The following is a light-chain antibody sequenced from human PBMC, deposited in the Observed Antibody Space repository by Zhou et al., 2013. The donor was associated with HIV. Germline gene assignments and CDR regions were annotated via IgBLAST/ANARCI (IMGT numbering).Light chain of an antibody. J-gene: IGKJ3*01. Sequence: DIQLTQSPSFLSASVGDRVTITCRASQALYLAWYQQKPGKAPNLLIYATSTLQNGVPSRFSGSASGTEFTLTISSLQPEDFATYYCQQVTPYPFTFGPGTKVDFK. V-gene: IGKV1-9*01. CDR1: QALY. CDR3: QQVTPYPFT. CDR2: ATS.